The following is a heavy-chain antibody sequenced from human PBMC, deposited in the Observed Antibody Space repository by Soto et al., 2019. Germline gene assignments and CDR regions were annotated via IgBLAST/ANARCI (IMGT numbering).Heavy chain of an antibody. CDR2: IIPIFGTA. CDR3: ARDPFYANYYYYYGMDV. J-gene: IGHJ6*02. CDR1: GGTFSSYA. V-gene: IGHV1-69*13. D-gene: IGHD4-17*01. Sequence: SVKVSCKASGGTFSSYAISWVRQAPGQGLEWMGGIIPIFGTANYAQKFQGRVTITADESTSTAYMELSSLRSEDTAVYYCARDPFYANYYYYYGMDVWGQGTTVTVSS.